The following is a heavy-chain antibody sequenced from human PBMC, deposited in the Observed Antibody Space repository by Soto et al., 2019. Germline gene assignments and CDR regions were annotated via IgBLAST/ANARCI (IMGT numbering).Heavy chain of an antibody. CDR1: GYSFTSYW. D-gene: IGHD3-22*01. CDR2: MYPGDSNT. Sequence: XDSLTISCKGSGYSFTSYWIGLVRQMPGKGLEWMGIMYPGDSNTRYSPSFQGQVTISADKSINTAYLQWSSLKASDTALYYCTRHSGLDSSGAYDYWGQGTLVTVSS. V-gene: IGHV5-51*01. J-gene: IGHJ4*02. CDR3: TRHSGLDSSGAYDY.